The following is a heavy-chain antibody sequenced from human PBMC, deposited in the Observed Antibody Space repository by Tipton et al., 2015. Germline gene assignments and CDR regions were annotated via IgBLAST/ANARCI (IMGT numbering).Heavy chain of an antibody. CDR1: AYSITSDYY. CDR2: ISHSGNT. D-gene: IGHD3-3*01. V-gene: IGHV4-38-2*02. J-gene: IGHJ6*02. CDR3: ARDLEHGMDV. Sequence: TLSLTFAVSAYSITSDYYWGWIRQPPGKGLEWIGSISHSGNTYYNPSLKSRVTISVDTSKNEFSLKLRSVTAADTAVYYCARDLEHGMDVWGQGTTVTVSS.